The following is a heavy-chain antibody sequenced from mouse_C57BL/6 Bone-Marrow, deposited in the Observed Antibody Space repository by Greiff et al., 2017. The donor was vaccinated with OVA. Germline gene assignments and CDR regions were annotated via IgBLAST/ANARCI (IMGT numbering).Heavy chain of an antibody. CDR3: ARYHYGSSHWYFDV. D-gene: IGHD1-1*01. CDR1: GYTFTDYY. Sequence: VQLKESGPVLVKPGASVKMSCKASGYTFTDYYMNWVKQSHGKSLEWIGVINPYNGGTSYNQKFKGKATLTVDKSSSTAYMELNSLTSEDSAVYYCARYHYGSSHWYFDVWGTGTTVTVSS. CDR2: INPYNGGT. V-gene: IGHV1-19*01. J-gene: IGHJ1*03.